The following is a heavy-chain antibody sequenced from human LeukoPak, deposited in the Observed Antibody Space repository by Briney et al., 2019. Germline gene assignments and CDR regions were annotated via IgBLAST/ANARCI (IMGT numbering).Heavy chain of an antibody. Sequence: GGSLRLSCAASGLTFSSHWMHWVRQAPGKGLVWVSRITNDGSSTTYADSVKGRFTISRDNAKNMLYLQVNSLRAEDTAVHYCATQQGGNPAYWGQGTLVTVSS. CDR2: ITNDGSST. D-gene: IGHD1-14*01. CDR1: GLTFSSHW. J-gene: IGHJ4*02. CDR3: ATQQGGNPAY. V-gene: IGHV3-74*01.